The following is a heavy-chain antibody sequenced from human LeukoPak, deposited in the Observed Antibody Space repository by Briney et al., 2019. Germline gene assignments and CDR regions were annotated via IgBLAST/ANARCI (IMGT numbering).Heavy chain of an antibody. J-gene: IGHJ4*02. V-gene: IGHV4-34*01. D-gene: IGHD3-10*01. CDR1: GGSFSGYY. Sequence: SETLSLTCAVYGGSFSGYYWSWIRQPPGKGLEWIGEINHSGSTNYNPSLKSRVTISVDTSKNQFSLKLSSVTAADTAVYYCARGFPAHNPFLLWFGELFDYWGQGTLVTVSS. CDR3: ARGFPAHNPFLLWFGELFDY. CDR2: INHSGST.